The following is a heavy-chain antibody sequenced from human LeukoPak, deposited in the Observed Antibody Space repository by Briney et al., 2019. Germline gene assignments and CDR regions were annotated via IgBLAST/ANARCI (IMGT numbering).Heavy chain of an antibody. CDR3: AAMDTSQMTKFQGIDY. Sequence: GGSLRLSCAASGITFNDSYMSWIRQAPGKGLEWISFMYTGGSTIYYADSVKGRFTISRDNAKSSLHLQMNSLSAEDTAVYYCAAMDTSQMTKFQGIDYWGQGTLVTVSS. CDR2: MYTGGSTI. V-gene: IGHV3-11*04. D-gene: IGHD5-18*01. CDR1: GITFNDSY. J-gene: IGHJ4*02.